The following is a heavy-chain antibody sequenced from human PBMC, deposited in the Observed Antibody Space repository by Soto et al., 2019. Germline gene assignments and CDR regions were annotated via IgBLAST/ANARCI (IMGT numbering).Heavy chain of an antibody. Sequence: GGSLRLSCAASGCTFSSYAMSCVRQAPGKGLEWVSAIGGSGGSTYYADSVKGRFTISRDNSKNTLYLQMNSLRAEATAVYYRAKDSVPLYDSRGYFPGYNWFDPWGQGTLVTVSS. D-gene: IGHD3-22*01. CDR1: GCTFSSYA. V-gene: IGHV3-23*01. J-gene: IGHJ5*02. CDR3: AKDSVPLYDSRGYFPGYNWFDP. CDR2: IGGSGGST.